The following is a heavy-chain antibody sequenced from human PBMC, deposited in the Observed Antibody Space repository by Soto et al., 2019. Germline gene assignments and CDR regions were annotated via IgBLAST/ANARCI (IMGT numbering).Heavy chain of an antibody. V-gene: IGHV3-23*01. CDR3: AKVDSSWPNYYYYGMMS. CDR1: GFSFSDYA. J-gene: IGHJ6*02. D-gene: IGHD6-19*01. CDR2: ISSSDGRT. Sequence: EVQLLESGGGLVQPGGSLRLSCTAPGFSFSDYAMTWVRQAPGKGLEWVSAISSSDGRTYYADSVRGRFTISRDNSKNRLFLKMNSLRADDTAVYYCAKVDSSWPNYYYYGMMSGAKGPRSPSP.